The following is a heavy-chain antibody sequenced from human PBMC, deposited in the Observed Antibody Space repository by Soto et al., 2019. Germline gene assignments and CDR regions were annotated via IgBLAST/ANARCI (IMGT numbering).Heavy chain of an antibody. CDR3: AREVVITTYYYYYGMDV. CDR1: GFTFSSYA. V-gene: IGHV3-30-3*01. D-gene: IGHD3-22*01. Sequence: GSLRLSCAASGFTFSSYAMHWVRQAPGKGLEWVAVISYDGSNKYYADSVKGRFTISRDNSKNTLYLQMNSLRAEDTAVYYCAREVVITTYYYYYGMDVWGQGTTVTVS. J-gene: IGHJ6*02. CDR2: ISYDGSNK.